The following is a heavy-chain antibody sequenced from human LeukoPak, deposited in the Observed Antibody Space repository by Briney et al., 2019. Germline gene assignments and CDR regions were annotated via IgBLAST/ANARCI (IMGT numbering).Heavy chain of an antibody. V-gene: IGHV4-4*07. Sequence: SETLSLTCTVSGGFISPYYWSWIRQPAGKGLEWIGRIYASGDTTYNPSLKSRVTMSVDPPKNQFYLKLTSVTAADTAVYYCARSAYYDFWSGLGAFDIWGQGTMVTVSS. CDR1: GGFISPYY. CDR3: ARSAYYDFWSGLGAFDI. CDR2: IYASGDT. J-gene: IGHJ3*02. D-gene: IGHD3-3*01.